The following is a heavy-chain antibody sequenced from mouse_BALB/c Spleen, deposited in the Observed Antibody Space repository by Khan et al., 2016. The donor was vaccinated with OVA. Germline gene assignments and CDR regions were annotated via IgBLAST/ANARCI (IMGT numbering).Heavy chain of an antibody. D-gene: IGHD1-2*01. CDR3: ARRNYFGYTFAY. J-gene: IGHJ3*01. V-gene: IGHV1-77*01. Sequence: VQLQESGAELARPGASVKLSCKASGYTFTDYYINWVKQRTGQGLEWIGEISPGSGDTYYNEKFKGKATLTADKSSTTASMQLSSLTSEASAVYFCARRNYFGYTFAYWGQGTLVTVSA. CDR1: GYTFTDYY. CDR2: ISPGSGDT.